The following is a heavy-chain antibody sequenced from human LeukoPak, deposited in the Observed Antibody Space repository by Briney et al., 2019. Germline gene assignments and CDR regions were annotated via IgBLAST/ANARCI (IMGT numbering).Heavy chain of an antibody. V-gene: IGHV4-34*01. D-gene: IGHD2-2*01. Sequence: SETLSLTCAVYGGSFSGYYWSWIRQPPGKGLEWIGEINHSGSTNYNPSLKSRVTISVDTSKNQFSLKLSSVTAADTAVYYCARHTRDIVVVPAAISGDFDYWGQGTLVTVSS. CDR3: ARHTRDIVVVPAAISGDFDY. J-gene: IGHJ4*02. CDR1: GGSFSGYY. CDR2: INHSGST.